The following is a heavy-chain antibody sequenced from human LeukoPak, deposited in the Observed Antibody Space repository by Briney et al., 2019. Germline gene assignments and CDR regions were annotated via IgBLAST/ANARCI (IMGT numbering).Heavy chain of an antibody. V-gene: IGHV3-30*18. CDR1: GFTFSSYG. CDR2: ISYDGSNK. D-gene: IGHD6-13*01. CDR3: AKEGAAAGAFDY. J-gene: IGHJ4*02. Sequence: GGSLRLSCAASGFTFSSYGMHWGREAPGKGLEWGAVISYDGSNKYYADSVKGRFTISRDNSKNTLYLQMNSLRAEDTAVYYCAKEGAAAGAFDYWGQGTLVTVSS.